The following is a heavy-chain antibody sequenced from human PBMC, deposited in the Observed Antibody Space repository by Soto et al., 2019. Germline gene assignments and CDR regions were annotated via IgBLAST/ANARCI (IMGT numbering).Heavy chain of an antibody. CDR3: AKEMIASTLADFFDY. CDR2: ISGSGGRT. V-gene: IGHV3-23*01. J-gene: IGHJ4*02. D-gene: IGHD2-21*01. CDR1: GFTFSNYG. Sequence: EVQLLESGGGLIQPGGSLRLSCEASGFTFSNYGMTWVRLAPGKGLEWVSTISGSGGRTFYADLVKGRFTISRDNSKNTLYLQMNSLRAEDTAVYYCAKEMIASTLADFFDYWGQGTLVTVSS.